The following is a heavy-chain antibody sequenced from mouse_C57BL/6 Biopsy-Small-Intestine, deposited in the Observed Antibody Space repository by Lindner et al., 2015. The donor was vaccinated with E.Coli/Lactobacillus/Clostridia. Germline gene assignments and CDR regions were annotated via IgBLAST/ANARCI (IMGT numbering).Heavy chain of an antibody. Sequence: VQLQESGPELVKPGASVKMSCKASGYSFTGYNMYWVKQSHGKSLEWIGYSDPYNGATTYNQKFKGKATLTVDKSSSTAYMQLNSLTSEDSAVYYCARRGELAWFAYWGQGTLVTVSA. J-gene: IGHJ3*01. CDR1: GYSFTGYN. CDR3: ARRGELAWFAY. CDR2: SDPYNGAT. V-gene: IGHV1S135*01.